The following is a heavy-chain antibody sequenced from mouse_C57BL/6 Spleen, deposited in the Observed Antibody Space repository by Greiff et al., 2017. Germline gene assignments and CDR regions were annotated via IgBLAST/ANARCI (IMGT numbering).Heavy chain of an antibody. Sequence: EVQLQPSGPELVKPGASVKIPCKASGYTFTDYNMDWVKQSHGKSLEWIGDINPNNGGTIYNQKFKGKATLTVDKSSSTAYMELRSLTSEDTAVYYCARRDYAMDYWGQGTSVTVSS. CDR1: GYTFTDYN. V-gene: IGHV1-18*01. CDR2: INPNNGGT. CDR3: ARRDYAMDY. J-gene: IGHJ4*01.